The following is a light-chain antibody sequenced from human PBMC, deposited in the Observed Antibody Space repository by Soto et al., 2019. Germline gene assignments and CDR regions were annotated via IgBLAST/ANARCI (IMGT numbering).Light chain of an antibody. CDR2: AAS. CDR3: QKYNRAPRWT. CDR1: QGISNY. J-gene: IGKJ1*01. Sequence: DIQMTQSPSSLSASVGDRVTITCRASQGISNYLAWYQQKPGKVPKLLIYAASTLQSGVPSRFSGSGSGTDFTLTISSLQPEDVATYYCQKYNRAPRWTVGQGNKGEIK. V-gene: IGKV1-27*01.